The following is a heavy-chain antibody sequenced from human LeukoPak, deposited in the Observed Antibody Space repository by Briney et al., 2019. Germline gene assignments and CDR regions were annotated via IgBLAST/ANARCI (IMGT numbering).Heavy chain of an antibody. V-gene: IGHV4-34*01. Sequence: SETLSLTXAVYGGSFSGYYWSWIRQAPGKGLEWIGSIYHSGSTYYNPSLKSRVTISVDTSKNQFSLKLSSVTAADTAVYYCARHADYYGSGSPNFDYWGQGTLVTVSS. CDR2: IYHSGST. CDR1: GGSFSGYY. J-gene: IGHJ4*02. CDR3: ARHADYYGSGSPNFDY. D-gene: IGHD3-10*01.